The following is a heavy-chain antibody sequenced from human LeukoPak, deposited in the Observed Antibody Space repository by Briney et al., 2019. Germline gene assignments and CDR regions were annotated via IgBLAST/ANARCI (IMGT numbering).Heavy chain of an antibody. CDR2: IWYDGSNE. J-gene: IGHJ4*02. Sequence: GRSLRLSCAASGFTFSRYGMHWVRQAPGKGLEGVAVIWYDGSNEYYADSVKGRFTIFRDNSKNTLHLQMNSLRAEDTAVYYCARPLVGDALDYWGQGTLVTVSS. CDR3: ARPLVGDALDY. CDR1: GFTFSRYG. D-gene: IGHD1-26*01. V-gene: IGHV3-33*01.